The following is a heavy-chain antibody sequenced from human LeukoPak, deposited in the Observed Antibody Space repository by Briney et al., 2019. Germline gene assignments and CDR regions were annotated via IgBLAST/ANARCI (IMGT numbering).Heavy chain of an antibody. D-gene: IGHD2-2*01. J-gene: IGHJ6*03. CDR1: GGTFSSYA. CDR2: IIPIFGTA. V-gene: IGHV1-69*13. Sequence: SVKVSCKASGGTFSSYAISWVRQAPGQGLEWMGGIIPIFGTANYAQKFQGRVTITADESTSTAYMELSSLRSEDTAVYYCARGGCSSTSCYYMDVWGEGTTVTVSS. CDR3: ARGGCSSTSCYYMDV.